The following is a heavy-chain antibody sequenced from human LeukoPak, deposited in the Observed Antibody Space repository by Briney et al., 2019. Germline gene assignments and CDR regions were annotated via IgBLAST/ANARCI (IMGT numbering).Heavy chain of an antibody. CDR2: INPNKGGT. V-gene: IGHV1-2*02. CDR1: GYIFTGYY. CDR3: ARAFKKVVVIHDAFDI. D-gene: IGHD3-22*01. J-gene: IGHJ3*02. Sequence: GASVKVSCKASGYIFTGYYMHWVRQAPGQGLEWIGWINPNKGGTKYAQKFQGRVTMTRDTSSSTAYMELSRLRSDDTALYYCARAFKKVVVIHDAFDIWGQGTMVTVSS.